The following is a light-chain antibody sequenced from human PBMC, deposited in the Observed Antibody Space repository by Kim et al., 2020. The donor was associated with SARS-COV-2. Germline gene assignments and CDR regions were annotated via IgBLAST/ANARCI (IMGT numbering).Light chain of an antibody. J-gene: IGLJ2*01. V-gene: IGLV2-14*01. Sequence: QSVLTKPASVSGSPGQSITISCTGTSSDIGGYNYVSWYQQHPGKAPKLMIYDVSKRSSGVSNRFSGSKSGNTASLTISGLQAEDEADYYCSSITSSSTGVFGGGTQLTVL. CDR3: SSITSSSTGV. CDR1: SSDIGGYNY. CDR2: DVS.